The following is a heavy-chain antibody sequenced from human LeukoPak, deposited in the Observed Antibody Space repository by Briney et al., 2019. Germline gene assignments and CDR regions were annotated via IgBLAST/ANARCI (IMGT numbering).Heavy chain of an antibody. CDR2: INHSGST. Sequence: SETLSLTCAVYGGSFSGYYWSWIRQPPGKGLEWIGEINHSGSTNYNPSLKSRVTISVDTSKNQFSLKLSSVTAADTAVYYCARHVFPRRGYFDYWGQGTLVTVSS. J-gene: IGHJ4*02. CDR3: ARHVFPRRGYFDY. D-gene: IGHD2-21*01. CDR1: GGSFSGYY. V-gene: IGHV4-34*01.